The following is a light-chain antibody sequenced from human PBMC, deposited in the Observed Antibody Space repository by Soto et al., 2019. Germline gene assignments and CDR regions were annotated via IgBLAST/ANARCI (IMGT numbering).Light chain of an antibody. CDR3: HQYDSSPLT. CDR1: QSVSSSY. V-gene: IGKV3-20*01. CDR2: GAS. Sequence: EIVLTQSPGTLSLSPGERATLSCRASQSVSSSYLAWYQQKPGQAPRILIYGASSRATGIPDRFSGSGSGTDFTLTISRLETEDFAVYYCHQYDSSPLTFGGGTKVEIK. J-gene: IGKJ4*01.